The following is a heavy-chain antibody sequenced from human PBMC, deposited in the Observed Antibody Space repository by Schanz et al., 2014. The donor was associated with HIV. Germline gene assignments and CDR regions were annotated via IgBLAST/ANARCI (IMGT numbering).Heavy chain of an antibody. Sequence: VQLVESGGGVVQPGRSLRLSCAASGFTFSSYAMIWVRQAPGKGLEWVSTITGSGGHTYYAASVKGRFTISRDNSKNTLFLQMNSLRADDTAVYYCAKDRLDGSYYLDYWGQGTLVTVSA. CDR1: GFTFSSYA. J-gene: IGHJ4*02. CDR2: ITGSGGHT. CDR3: AKDRLDGSYYLDY. D-gene: IGHD1-26*01. V-gene: IGHV3-23*04.